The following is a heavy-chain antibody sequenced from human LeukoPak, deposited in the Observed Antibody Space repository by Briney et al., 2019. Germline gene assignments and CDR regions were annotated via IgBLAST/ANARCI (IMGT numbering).Heavy chain of an antibody. D-gene: IGHD2-15*01. V-gene: IGHV3-30*18. J-gene: IGHJ4*02. CDR3: AKDLFSVSAPKAYFDF. Sequence: GGSLRLSRTDSGYIPRRSGKQRVRQAPGKGRVWVAGISYEGSDKYYAEAVKGRFTISRDNSKTTVYLQMSSLEIEDTAVYYCAKDLFSVSAPKAYFDFWGQGTLVTVSS. CDR1: GYIPRRSG. CDR2: ISYEGSDK.